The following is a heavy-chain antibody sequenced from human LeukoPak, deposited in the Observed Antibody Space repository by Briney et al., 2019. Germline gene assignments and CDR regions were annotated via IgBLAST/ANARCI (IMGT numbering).Heavy chain of an antibody. J-gene: IGHJ5*02. CDR3: ARDRLRYCSGGSCSSGGSNWFDP. Sequence: ASVKVSCKASGYSFTSYYMHWVRQAPGQGLEWMGIINPSDSSTSYAQKFQGRVTMTRDTSTSTVYMELSSLRSEDTAVYYCARDRLRYCSGGSCSSGGSNWFDPWGQGTLVTVSS. CDR1: GYSFTSYY. V-gene: IGHV1-46*01. D-gene: IGHD2-15*01. CDR2: INPSDSST.